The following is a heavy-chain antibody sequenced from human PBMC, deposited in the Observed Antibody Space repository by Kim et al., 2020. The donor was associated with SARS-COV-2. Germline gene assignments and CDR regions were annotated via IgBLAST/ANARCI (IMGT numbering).Heavy chain of an antibody. J-gene: IGHJ4*02. CDR2: ISSNGGST. V-gene: IGHV3-64*01. Sequence: GGSLRLSCAASGFTFSTYPMHWVRQAPGKGLEFVSAISSNGGSTYYANSVKDRFIISRDNSKNTVYLQMGSMRTEDMAVYYCARRGVYDNSGYYDYWGQGTLVTVSS. CDR1: GFTFSTYP. CDR3: ARRGVYDNSGYYDY. D-gene: IGHD3-22*01.